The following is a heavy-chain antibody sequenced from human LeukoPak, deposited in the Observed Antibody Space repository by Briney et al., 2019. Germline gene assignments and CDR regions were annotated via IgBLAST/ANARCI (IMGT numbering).Heavy chain of an antibody. D-gene: IGHD5-24*01. CDR2: ISGSGGST. Sequence: GGSLRLSCAASGFTFSSYAMSWVRQAPGKGLEWVSAISGSGGSTYYADSVKGRFTISRDNAKNSLYLQMNSLRAEDTAVYYCARGVRDGNNEYMDVWGKGTTVIVSS. CDR1: GFTFSSYA. J-gene: IGHJ6*03. CDR3: ARGVRDGNNEYMDV. V-gene: IGHV3-23*01.